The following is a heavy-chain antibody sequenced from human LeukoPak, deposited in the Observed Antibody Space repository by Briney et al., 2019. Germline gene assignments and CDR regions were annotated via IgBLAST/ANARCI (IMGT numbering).Heavy chain of an antibody. CDR3: ARQSGDSSGYYFDY. Sequence: GESLKISCKGSGYSINNYWIGWVRKMPGKGLEWMGIIYPADSDIRYSPSFQGQVTISADKSISTAYLQWSSLKASDTAMYYCARQSGDSSGYYFDYWGQGTLVTVSS. CDR2: IYPADSDI. D-gene: IGHD3-22*01. CDR1: GYSINNYW. J-gene: IGHJ4*02. V-gene: IGHV5-51*01.